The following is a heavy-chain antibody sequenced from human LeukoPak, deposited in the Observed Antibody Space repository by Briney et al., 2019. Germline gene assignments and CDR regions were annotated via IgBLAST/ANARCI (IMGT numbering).Heavy chain of an antibody. CDR2: INHSGNT. CDR1: GGSFSVYY. D-gene: IGHD2-21*02. CDR3: ARGGFYCGGDCYVDY. Sequence: SETLSLTCAVYGGSFSVYYWSWIRQPPGEGLEWIGEINHSGNTNYNPSLKSRVTISVDTSKNQSSLKLSSVTAADTAVYYCARGGFYCGGDCYVDYWGQGTLVTVSS. V-gene: IGHV4-34*01. J-gene: IGHJ4*02.